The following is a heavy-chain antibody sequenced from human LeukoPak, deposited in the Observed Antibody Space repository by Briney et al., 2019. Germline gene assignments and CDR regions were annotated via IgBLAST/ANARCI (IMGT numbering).Heavy chain of an antibody. Sequence: SETLSLTCTVSGGSVSSGSYYWSWIRQPPGKGLEWVGYIYYSGSTNYNPSLKSRITISVDSSKNQFSLKLSPVTAADTAVYYCARQNSGYYFDYWGQGTLVTVSS. V-gene: IGHV4-61*01. CDR2: IYYSGST. CDR3: ARQNSGYYFDY. CDR1: GGSVSSGSYY. J-gene: IGHJ4*02. D-gene: IGHD5-12*01.